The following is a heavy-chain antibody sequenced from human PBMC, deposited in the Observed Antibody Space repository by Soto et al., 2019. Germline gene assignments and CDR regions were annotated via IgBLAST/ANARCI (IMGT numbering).Heavy chain of an antibody. Sequence: QVQLQESGPGLVKPSQTLSLTCTVSGASINGGGYYWSWIRQHPGKGLEWIGSIYYSGNTYSSPSLQRRVTLSVGTSENHFSLRLTSVTAADTAVYYCAGDPSYGDYSYYGMDVWGQGTTVTVSS. V-gene: IGHV4-31*03. D-gene: IGHD4-17*01. CDR1: GASINGGGYY. CDR2: IYYSGNT. J-gene: IGHJ6*02. CDR3: AGDPSYGDYSYYGMDV.